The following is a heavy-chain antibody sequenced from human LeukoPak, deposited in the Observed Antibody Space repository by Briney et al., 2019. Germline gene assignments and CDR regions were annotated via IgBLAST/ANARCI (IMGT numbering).Heavy chain of an antibody. Sequence: GRSLRLSCAASGFTFSSYGMHWVRQAPGKGLEWVSSISSSSSYIYYADSVKGRFTISRDNAKNSLYLQMNSLRAEDTAVYYCASLGSSSSGGYFDYWGQGTLVTVSS. CDR1: GFTFSSYG. CDR2: ISSSSSYI. J-gene: IGHJ4*02. CDR3: ASLGSSSSGGYFDY. D-gene: IGHD6-6*01. V-gene: IGHV3-21*01.